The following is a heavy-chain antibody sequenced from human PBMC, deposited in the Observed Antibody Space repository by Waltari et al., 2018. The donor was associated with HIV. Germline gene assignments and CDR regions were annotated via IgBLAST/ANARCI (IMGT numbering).Heavy chain of an antibody. V-gene: IGHV1-3*01. CDR2: INDGNGNT. CDR1: GYTFSNYV. D-gene: IGHD6-13*01. J-gene: IGHJ3*02. CDR3: ARILGFGIADPRAFDI. Sequence: QVQLVQSGAEVKKPGASVKVSCKASGYTFSNYVIHWVRQAPGQRLEWMGWINDGNGNTKYSQQFQGRVTITRDTSASTAYMELSSLRSEDTAVYYCARILGFGIADPRAFDIWGQGTMVTVSS.